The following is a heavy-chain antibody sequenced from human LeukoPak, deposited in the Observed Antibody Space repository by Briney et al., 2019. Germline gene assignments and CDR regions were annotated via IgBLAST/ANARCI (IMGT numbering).Heavy chain of an antibody. D-gene: IGHD6-6*01. CDR3: ARGGVSIAARPYYYYYMDV. V-gene: IGHV1-69*06. J-gene: IGHJ6*03. CDR1: GGTFSSYA. Sequence: ASVKVSCKASGGTFSSYAISWVRQAPGQGLEWMGGIIPIFGTANYAQKFQGRVTITADKSTSTAYMELSSLRSEDTAVYYCARGGVSIAARPYYYYYMDVWGKGTTVTVSS. CDR2: IIPIFGTA.